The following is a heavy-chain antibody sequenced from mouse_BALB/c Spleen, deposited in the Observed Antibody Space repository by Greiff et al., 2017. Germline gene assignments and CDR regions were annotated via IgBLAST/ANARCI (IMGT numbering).Heavy chain of an antibody. CDR2: INPGSGGT. J-gene: IGHJ4*01. V-gene: IGHV1-54*03. D-gene: IGHD1-1*01. CDR1: GYAFTNYL. Sequence: QVQLQQSGAELVRPGTSVKVSCKASGYAFTNYLIEWVKQRPGQGLEWIGVINPGSGGTNYNEKFKGKATLTADKSSSTAYMQLSSLTSDDSAVYFCARSGSYGSSYGAMDYWGQGTSVTVSS. CDR3: ARSGSYGSSYGAMDY.